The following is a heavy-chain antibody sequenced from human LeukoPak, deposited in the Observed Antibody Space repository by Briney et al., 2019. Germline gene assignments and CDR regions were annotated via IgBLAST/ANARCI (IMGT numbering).Heavy chain of an antibody. J-gene: IGHJ3*01. Sequence: GASVKVSRKGSGYTFPNNYIHLMRQAPGQGLEWMGWINPNGGATKLAQKVQGRVSMTRDTSITTANMDLSSLRSDDTAVYYCARDRPHTSMNAFDVWGQGTLVTVSS. CDR3: ARDRPHTSMNAFDV. V-gene: IGHV1-2*02. CDR1: GYTFPNNY. D-gene: IGHD1-26*01. CDR2: INPNGGAT.